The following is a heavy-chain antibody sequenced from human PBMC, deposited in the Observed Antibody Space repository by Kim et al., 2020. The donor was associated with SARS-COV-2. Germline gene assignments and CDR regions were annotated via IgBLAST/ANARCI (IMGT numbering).Heavy chain of an antibody. CDR3: TVDTARGFDY. D-gene: IGHD5-18*01. Sequence: SVKVSCKASGGTFSSYAISWVRQAPGQGLEWMGGIIPIFGTANYAQKFQGRVTITADESTSTAYMELSSLRSEDTAVYYCTVDTARGFDYWGQGTLVTVSS. CDR2: IIPIFGTA. V-gene: IGHV1-69*13. J-gene: IGHJ4*02. CDR1: GGTFSSYA.